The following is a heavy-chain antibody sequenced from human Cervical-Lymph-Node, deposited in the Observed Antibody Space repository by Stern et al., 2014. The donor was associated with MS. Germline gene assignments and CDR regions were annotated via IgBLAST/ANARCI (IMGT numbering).Heavy chain of an antibody. CDR3: TRALVYYYDSSGYQYYFDY. CDR1: GFTFGDYA. CDR2: IRSKAYGGTT. D-gene: IGHD3-22*01. V-gene: IGHV3-49*03. Sequence: DVQLVESGGGLVQPGRSLRLSCTASGFTFGDYAMSWFRQAPGKGLEWVGFIRSKAYGGTTEYAASVKGRFTISRDDSKSIAYLQMNSLKTEDTAVYYCTRALVYYYDSSGYQYYFDYWGQGTLVTVSS. J-gene: IGHJ4*02.